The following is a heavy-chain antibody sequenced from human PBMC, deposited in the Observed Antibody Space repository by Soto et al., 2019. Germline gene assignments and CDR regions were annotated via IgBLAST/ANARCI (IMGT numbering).Heavy chain of an antibody. CDR2: IIPILGIA. V-gene: IGHV1-69*02. CDR3: AGGGPRVGTPDY. D-gene: IGHD1-26*01. CDR1: GGTFSSYT. J-gene: IGHJ4*02. Sequence: QVQLVQSGAEVKKPGSSMKVSCKASGGTFSSYTISWVRQAPGQGLEWMGRIIPILGIANYAQKFQGRVTITADKSTSTAYMELSSLRSEDTAVYYCAGGGPRVGTPDYWGQGTLVTVSS.